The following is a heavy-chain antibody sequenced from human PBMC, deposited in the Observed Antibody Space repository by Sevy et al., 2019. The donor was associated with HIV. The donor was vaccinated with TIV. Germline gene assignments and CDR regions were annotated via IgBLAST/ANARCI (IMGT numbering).Heavy chain of an antibody. J-gene: IGHJ6*02. D-gene: IGHD1-26*01. V-gene: IGHV4-61*01. CDR1: GGSVSSDTYY. Sequence: SETLTLTCTVSGGSVSSDTYYWTWIRQPPGKGLEFIGYIYYNVRINYNPSLKSRVTISVDTSKNQFSLKVTSVTAADTAVYYCTRVGGLTDYGMDVWGQGTTVTVSS. CDR2: IYYNVRI. CDR3: TRVGGLTDYGMDV.